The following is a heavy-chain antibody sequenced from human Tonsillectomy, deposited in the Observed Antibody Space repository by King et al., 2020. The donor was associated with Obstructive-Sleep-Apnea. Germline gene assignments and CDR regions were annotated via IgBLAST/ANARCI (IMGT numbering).Heavy chain of an antibody. CDR1: GGSISTSSCY. V-gene: IGHV4-39*07. D-gene: IGHD6-13*01. CDR2: IYYSGRT. Sequence: QLQESGPGLVKPSETLSLTCTVSGGSISTSSCYWGWIRQPPGKGLEWIGNIYYSGRTYYNPSLKSRVTISVDTSKNHFSLKLSSVTAADTAIYYCASERAAGTNWFDPWGQGTLVTVSS. J-gene: IGHJ5*02. CDR3: ASERAAGTNWFDP.